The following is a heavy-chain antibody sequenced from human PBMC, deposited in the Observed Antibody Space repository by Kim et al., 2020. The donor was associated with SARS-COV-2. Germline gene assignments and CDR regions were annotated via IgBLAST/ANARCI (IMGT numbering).Heavy chain of an antibody. D-gene: IGHD2-15*01. V-gene: IGHV3-72*01. CDR2: TRDKANAYTT. CDR3: TRGGRGAASVRTSYSYQSAMDV. Sequence: GGSLRLSCAASGFTFSDHYMDWVRQAPGKGLEWVARTRDKANAYTTEYAASVKHRFTISRDDSKNSLLLQMNSLKTDDTAVYYCTRGGRGAASVRTSYSYQSAMDVWGQGTTVTVSS. CDR1: GFTFSDHY. J-gene: IGHJ6*02.